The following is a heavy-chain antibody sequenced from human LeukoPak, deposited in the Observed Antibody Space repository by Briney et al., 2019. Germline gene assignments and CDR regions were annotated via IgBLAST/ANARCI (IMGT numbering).Heavy chain of an antibody. CDR2: ISSSSSYI. Sequence: GGSLRLSCAASGFTFSSYSMNWVRQAPGKGLELVSSISSSSSYIYYADSVKGRFTISRDNAKNSLYLQMNSLRAEDTAVYYCAGGGNSRPFDYWGQGTLVTVSS. CDR3: AGGGNSRPFDY. J-gene: IGHJ4*02. D-gene: IGHD4-23*01. CDR1: GFTFSSYS. V-gene: IGHV3-21*01.